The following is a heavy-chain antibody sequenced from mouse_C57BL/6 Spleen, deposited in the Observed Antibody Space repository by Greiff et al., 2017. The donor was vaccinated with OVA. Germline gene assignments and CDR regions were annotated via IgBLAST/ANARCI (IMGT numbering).Heavy chain of an antibody. V-gene: IGHV7-1*01. CDR2: SRNKANDYTT. J-gene: IGHJ4*01. Sequence: EVKLVESGGGLVQSGRSLRLSCATSGFTFSDFYMEWVRQAPGKGLEWIAASRNKANDYTTEYSASVKGRFIVSRDTSQSILYLQMYALRAEDTAIYYCARDGAMDYWGQGTSVTVSS. CDR3: ARDGAMDY. CDR1: GFTFSDFY.